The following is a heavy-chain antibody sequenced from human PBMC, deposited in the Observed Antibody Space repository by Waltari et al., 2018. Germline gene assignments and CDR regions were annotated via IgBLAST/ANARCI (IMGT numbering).Heavy chain of an antibody. CDR3: ARADGVGGSGYDSYYYYYGMDV. V-gene: IGHV4-39*07. CDR2: IYYSGST. J-gene: IGHJ6*02. D-gene: IGHD5-12*01. CDR1: GGSISSSSYY. Sequence: QLQLQESGPGLVKPSETLSLTCTVSGGSISSSSYYWGWIRQPPGKGLEWIGSIYYSGSTYYNPSLKSRVTISVDTSKNQFSLKLSSVTAADTAVYYCARADGVGGSGYDSYYYYYGMDVWGQGTTVTVSS.